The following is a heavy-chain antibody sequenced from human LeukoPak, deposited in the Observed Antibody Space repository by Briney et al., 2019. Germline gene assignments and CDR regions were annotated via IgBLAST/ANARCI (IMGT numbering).Heavy chain of an antibody. CDR3: ARGEHSGYEG. CDR2: IIPILGIA. CDR1: GYTFTGYY. Sequence: SVKVSCKASGYTFTGYYMHWVRQAPGQGLEWMGRIIPILGIANYAQKFQGRVTITADKSTSTAYMELSSLRSEDTAVYYCARGEHSGYEGWGQGTLVTVSS. D-gene: IGHD5-12*01. V-gene: IGHV1-69*04. J-gene: IGHJ4*02.